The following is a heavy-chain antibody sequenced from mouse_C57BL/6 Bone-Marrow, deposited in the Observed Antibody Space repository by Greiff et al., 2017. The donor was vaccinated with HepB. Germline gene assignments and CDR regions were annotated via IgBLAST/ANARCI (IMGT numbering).Heavy chain of an antibody. D-gene: IGHD1-1*01. V-gene: IGHV2-5*01. CDR1: GFSLTSYG. J-gene: IGHJ1*03. CDR3: AKNFITLYWYFDV. CDR2: IWRGGST. Sequence: QVQLKESGPGLVQPSQSLSITCTVSGFSLTSYGVHWVRQSPGKGLEWLGVIWRGGSTDYNAAFMSRLSITKDNSKSQVFFKMNSLQADDTAIYYCAKNFITLYWYFDVWGTGTTVTVSS.